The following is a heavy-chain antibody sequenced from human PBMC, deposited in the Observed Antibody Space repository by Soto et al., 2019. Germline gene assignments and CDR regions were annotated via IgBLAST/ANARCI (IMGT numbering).Heavy chain of an antibody. CDR1: GGSISSGDYY. V-gene: IGHV4-30-4*01. CDR2: IYYSGST. CDR3: ARDNILGILYGGMDV. J-gene: IGHJ6*02. D-gene: IGHD3-3*01. Sequence: PSETLSLTGTVSGGSISSGDYYWSRIRQPPGKGLEWIGYIYYSGSTYYNPSLKSRVTISVDTSKNQFSLKLSSVTAADTAVYYCARDNILGILYGGMDVWGQGTTVTVSS.